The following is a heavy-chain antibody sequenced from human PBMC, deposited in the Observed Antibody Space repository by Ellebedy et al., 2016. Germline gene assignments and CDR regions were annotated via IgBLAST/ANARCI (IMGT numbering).Heavy chain of an antibody. V-gene: IGHV3-47*02. CDR3: ARAGYYSTPLDY. CDR2: IGIGVDT. D-gene: IGHD6-13*01. J-gene: IGHJ4*02. CDR1: GFAFSSYV. Sequence: GGSLRLXCAASGFAFSSYVLHWVRRAPGKGPEWVSAIGIGVDTYYADSVMGRFTISRDNAKKSLYLQMNSLIAEDMAVYYCARAGYYSTPLDYWGRGTLVTVSS.